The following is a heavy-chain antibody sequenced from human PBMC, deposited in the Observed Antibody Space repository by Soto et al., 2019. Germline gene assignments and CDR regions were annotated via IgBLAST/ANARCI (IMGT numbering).Heavy chain of an antibody. Sequence: EVQLVESGGGLVQPGGSLRLSCAASGFTFSSYEMNWVRQAPGKGLEWVSYISSSGSTIYYADTVKGRFTISRDNAKNSLYLQMNSLRVEDTAVYYCARATPRRFLEYDAFDSWGQGTMVTVSS. V-gene: IGHV3-48*03. CDR3: ARATPRRFLEYDAFDS. D-gene: IGHD3-3*01. J-gene: IGHJ3*02. CDR2: ISSSGSTI. CDR1: GFTFSSYE.